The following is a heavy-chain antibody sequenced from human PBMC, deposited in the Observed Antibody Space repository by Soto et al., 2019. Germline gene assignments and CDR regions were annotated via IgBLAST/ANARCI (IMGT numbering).Heavy chain of an antibody. Sequence: PGGSLRLSCAASGFTFGTYWMSWVRQATGKGLEWVANIKQDGSEKYYVDSVKGRFTVSRSNDRNFLYLQMNSLRADDTAVYYCAREAYGSGSYYWFDPWGQGTLVTVSS. D-gene: IGHD3-10*01. CDR2: IKQDGSEK. J-gene: IGHJ5*02. CDR1: GFTFGTYW. V-gene: IGHV3-7*01. CDR3: AREAYGSGSYYWFDP.